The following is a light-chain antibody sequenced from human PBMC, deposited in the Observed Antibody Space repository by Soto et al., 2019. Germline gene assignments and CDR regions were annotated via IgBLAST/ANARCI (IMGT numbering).Light chain of an antibody. Sequence: QSALAQPPSASGSHGQSVTISCTGTSSDVGDNYVSWYQQHLGKAPKLIIYEVTLRPSGVPDRFSGSKSGNTASLPVSGLQADDEADYYCSAYAGSNTFVFGTGTKLTVL. CDR3: SAYAGSNTFV. CDR1: SSDVGDNY. J-gene: IGLJ1*01. CDR2: EVT. V-gene: IGLV2-8*01.